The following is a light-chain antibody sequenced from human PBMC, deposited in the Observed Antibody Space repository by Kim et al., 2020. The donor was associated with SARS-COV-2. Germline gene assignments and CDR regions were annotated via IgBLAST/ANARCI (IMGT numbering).Light chain of an antibody. J-gene: IGKJ2*01. CDR2: AAS. CDR3: QQSYDTPYT. CDR1: QNINKN. V-gene: IGKV1-39*01. Sequence: SASVGDRVTMTCRASQNINKNLNWYQQKPGKVPKALIYAASSLQSGVPSRFSGSGSGIDFTLTISSLQLEDFASYFCQQSYDTPYTFGQGTKLEI.